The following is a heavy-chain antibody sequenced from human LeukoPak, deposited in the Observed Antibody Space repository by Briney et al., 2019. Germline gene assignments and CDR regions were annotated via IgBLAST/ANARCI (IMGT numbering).Heavy chain of an antibody. Sequence: PSETLSLTCTVSGGSISSSSYYWGWIRQPPGKGLEWIGSIYYSGGTYYNPSLKSRVTISVDTSKNQFSLKLSSVTAADTAVYYCARRGITIPKDYWGQGTLVTVSS. CDR3: ARRGITIPKDY. D-gene: IGHD3-3*01. J-gene: IGHJ4*02. V-gene: IGHV4-39*01. CDR2: IYYSGGT. CDR1: GGSISSSSYY.